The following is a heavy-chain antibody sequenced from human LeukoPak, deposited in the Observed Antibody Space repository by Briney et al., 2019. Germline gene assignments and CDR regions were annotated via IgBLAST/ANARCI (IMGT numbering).Heavy chain of an antibody. Sequence: GGSLRLSCAASEFTFSSCAMSWVRQAPGEGLEWVANINPAGSTKLYVDSVKGRFTISRDNAKNSLSLQMSSLTVEDTAVYYCASSHFDWLLGGQGTLVTVSS. D-gene: IGHD3-9*01. CDR1: EFTFSSCA. CDR2: INPAGSTK. J-gene: IGHJ4*02. CDR3: ASSHFDWLL. V-gene: IGHV3-7*01.